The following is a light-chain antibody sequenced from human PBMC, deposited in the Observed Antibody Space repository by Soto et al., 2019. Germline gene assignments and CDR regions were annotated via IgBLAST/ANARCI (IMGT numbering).Light chain of an antibody. CDR2: SAS. CDR1: QSVASSY. CDR3: HHFGSLPET. Sequence: EFVLTQSPGTLSLSPGERATLSCRASQSVASSYLAWYQQKPGRAPRLLFYSASSRATGIPDRFSGSGSGTDFTLTISRLEPEDFAVYYCHHFGSLPETFGQGTNVE. V-gene: IGKV3-20*01. J-gene: IGKJ1*01.